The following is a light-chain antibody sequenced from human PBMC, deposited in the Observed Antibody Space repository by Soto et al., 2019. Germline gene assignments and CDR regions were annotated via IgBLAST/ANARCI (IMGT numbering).Light chain of an antibody. CDR3: QQIYSAPLT. CDR2: AAS. CDR1: QSITTY. J-gene: IGKJ4*01. V-gene: IGKV1-39*01. Sequence: DIQMTQSPSSLSASVGDRVTITCRASQSITTYLNWYRQKPGKAPKLLVYAASSLQSGVPSSFSGSGSETEFTLSISSLQHEDFATYFCQQIYSAPLTFGGGTKVEIK.